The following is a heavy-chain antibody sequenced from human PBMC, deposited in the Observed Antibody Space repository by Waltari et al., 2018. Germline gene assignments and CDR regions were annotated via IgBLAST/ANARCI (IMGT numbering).Heavy chain of an antibody. CDR2: TTDSERT. V-gene: IGHV4-34*02. J-gene: IGHJ5*02. CDR1: GGSFRGYY. Sequence: QVQLQQWGAGLLKPSETLSLTCAVYGGSFRGYYWSWIRQPPGKGLEWIGKTTDSERTKYNPSLKSRISISVDTSKNQFSLKLSSVTAADTAVYYCARAIRQSMVYAPEGWFDPWGQGTLVTVSS. CDR3: ARAIRQSMVYAPEGWFDP. D-gene: IGHD2-8*01.